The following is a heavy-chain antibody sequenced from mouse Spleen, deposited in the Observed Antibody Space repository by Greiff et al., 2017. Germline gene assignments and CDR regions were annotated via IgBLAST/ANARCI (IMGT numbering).Heavy chain of an antibody. CDR3: VKSTGASLDY. Sequence: EVKVVESGGDLVQPGASLRLSCAASGFTLTDYYMSWVRQPPGKAPEWLALIRNKANGDTTEYTASVKGRFTISRDNSQNILYLQMNTLRAEDSATYYCVKSTGASLDYWGQGTTLTVSS. D-gene: IGHD4-1*02. J-gene: IGHJ2*01. CDR2: IRNKANGDTT. V-gene: IGHV7-4*01. CDR1: GFTLTDYY.